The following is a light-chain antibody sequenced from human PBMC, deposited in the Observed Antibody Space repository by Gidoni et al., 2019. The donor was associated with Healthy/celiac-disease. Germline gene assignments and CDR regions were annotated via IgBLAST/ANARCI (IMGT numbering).Light chain of an antibody. CDR3: QQRSNWPPSWT. V-gene: IGKV3-11*01. Sequence: EIVLTQSPATLSLSPGERATLSCSASQSVSSYLAWYQQKPGQAPRLLISDASNRATGIPARFSGSGSGTDFTLTISILEPEDFAVYYCQQRSNWPPSWTFGQGTKVEIK. CDR2: DAS. CDR1: QSVSSY. J-gene: IGKJ1*01.